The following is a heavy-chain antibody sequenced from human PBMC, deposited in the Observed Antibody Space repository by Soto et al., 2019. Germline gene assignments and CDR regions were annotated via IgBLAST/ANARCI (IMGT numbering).Heavy chain of an antibody. CDR3: ARFVRSCSGTTCYTRADV. J-gene: IGHJ6*02. CDR1: GGSVSSDTHY. V-gene: IGHV4-61*01. CDR2: IYSSGST. Sequence: QVQLQESGPRLVKPSETVSLTCTVSGGSVSSDTHYWSWIRLPPGKRLEWIGFIYSSGSTNYNPSLKSRVNMSGGTSKNQFPLELRSVIVADTAVYHCARFVRSCSGTTCYTRADVWGQGTTVSVSS. D-gene: IGHD2-2*02.